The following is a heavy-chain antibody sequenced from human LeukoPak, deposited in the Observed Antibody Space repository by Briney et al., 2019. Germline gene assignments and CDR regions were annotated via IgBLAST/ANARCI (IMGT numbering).Heavy chain of an antibody. CDR1: GGSISSGGYY. J-gene: IGHJ4*02. CDR2: IYHSGST. CDR3: ADTGITGTVDY. D-gene: IGHD1-20*01. V-gene: IGHV4-30-2*01. Sequence: PSETLSLTCTVSGGSISSGGYYWSWIRQPPGKGLEWIGYIYHSGSTYYNPSLKSRVTISVDRSKNQFSLKLSSVTAADTAVYYCADTGITGTVDYWGQGTLVTVSS.